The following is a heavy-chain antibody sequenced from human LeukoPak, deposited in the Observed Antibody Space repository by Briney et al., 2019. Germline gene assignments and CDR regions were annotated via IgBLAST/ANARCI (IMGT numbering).Heavy chain of an antibody. J-gene: IGHJ4*02. CDR1: GFTFSSYA. CDR3: ARVVSSGWHVDY. CDR2: IKQDGSEK. Sequence: GRSLRLSCAASGFTFSSYAMHWVRQAPGKGLEWVANIKQDGSEKYYVDSVKGRFTISRDNAKNSLYLQMNSLRAEDTAVYYCARVVSSGWHVDYWGQGTLVTVSS. D-gene: IGHD6-19*01. V-gene: IGHV3-7*01.